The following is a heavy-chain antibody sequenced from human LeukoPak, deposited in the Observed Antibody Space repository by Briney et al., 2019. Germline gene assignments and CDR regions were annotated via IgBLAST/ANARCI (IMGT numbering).Heavy chain of an antibody. CDR3: ASPRPAAAYYYFDY. V-gene: IGHV1-69*02. J-gene: IGHJ4*02. Sequence: SVKVSCKASGGTFSSYTISWVRQAPGQGLEWMGRIIPILGIANYAQKFQGRVTITADKSTSTAYVELSSLRSEDTAVYYCASPRPAAAYYYFDYWGQGTLVTVSS. CDR2: IIPILGIA. CDR1: GGTFSSYT. D-gene: IGHD6-13*01.